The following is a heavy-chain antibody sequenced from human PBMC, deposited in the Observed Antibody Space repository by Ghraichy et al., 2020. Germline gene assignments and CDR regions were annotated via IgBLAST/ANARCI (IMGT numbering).Heavy chain of an antibody. V-gene: IGHV3-23*01. CDR1: GFSFSNYA. D-gene: IGHD3-3*01. CDR2: ISGSDGST. Sequence: GGSLRLSCAASGFSFSNYAMSWVRQAPGKGLEWVSGISGSDGSTYYADSVKGRFTISRDISRITLFLQMNSLRAEDTAIYYCARYYDAWSGYLTYWGQGALVTVSS. CDR3: ARYYDAWSGYLTY. J-gene: IGHJ4*02.